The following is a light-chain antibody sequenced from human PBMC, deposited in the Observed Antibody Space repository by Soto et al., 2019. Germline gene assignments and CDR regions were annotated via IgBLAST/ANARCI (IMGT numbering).Light chain of an antibody. CDR1: QSVSSN. CDR3: QQYNNWPPA. V-gene: IGKV3-15*01. Sequence: EIVMTQSPATLSVSPGERATLSCRASQSVSSNLAWYQQKPGQAPRLLIYGASTRATGIPARFSGSGSGTEITLTISSLQSEDVAVYYCQQYNNWPPAFGQGTKVEIK. CDR2: GAS. J-gene: IGKJ1*01.